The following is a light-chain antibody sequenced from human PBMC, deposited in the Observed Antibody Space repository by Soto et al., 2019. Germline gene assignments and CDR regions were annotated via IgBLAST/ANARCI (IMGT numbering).Light chain of an antibody. J-gene: IGKJ1*01. Sequence: DIQMTQSPSTLSASVGDRVTITCRASQSISRQLAWYQQKPGKAPKLLIYDASTLERGVPSRFSGSGSGTEFTLNISRLQPDDFATYYWQYYSAVWSFGQGTKVEIK. CDR3: QYYSAVWS. V-gene: IGKV1-5*01. CDR2: DAS. CDR1: QSISRQ.